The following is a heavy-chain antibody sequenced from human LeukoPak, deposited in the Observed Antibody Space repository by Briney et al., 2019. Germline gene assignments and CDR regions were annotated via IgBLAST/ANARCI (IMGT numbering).Heavy chain of an antibody. CDR1: GDSMSNHF. CDR3: ASRPGGSTWYGVFDY. Sequence: SETLSLTCTVSGDSMSNHFWSWIRQPPGKGLAWIGYIYGSETTNYSPSLMSRVTMSVDTSENQFSLKLSTVTAADTALYYCASRPGGSTWYGVFDYWRRGTRVSVSS. V-gene: IGHV4-59*11. J-gene: IGHJ4*02. D-gene: IGHD6-13*01. CDR2: IYGSETT.